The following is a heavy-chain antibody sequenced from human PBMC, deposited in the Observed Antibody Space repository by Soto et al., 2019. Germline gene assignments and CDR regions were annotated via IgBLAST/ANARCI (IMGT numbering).Heavy chain of an antibody. CDR2: ISSTTNYI. Sequence: EVQLVESGGGLVKPGGSLRLSCPASGFTFTRYSINWVRQAPGKGLEWVSSISSTTNYIYYGDSMKGRFTISRDNAKNSLYLEMNSLRAEDTAVYYCARESEDLTSNFDYWGQGTLVTVSS. CDR1: GFTFTRYS. J-gene: IGHJ4*02. V-gene: IGHV3-21*06. CDR3: ARESEDLTSNFDY.